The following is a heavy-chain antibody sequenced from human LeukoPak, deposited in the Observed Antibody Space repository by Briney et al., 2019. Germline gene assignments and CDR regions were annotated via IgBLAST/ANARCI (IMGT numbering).Heavy chain of an antibody. CDR2: ISGSGGST. J-gene: IGHJ4*02. V-gene: IGHV3-23*01. Sequence: PGGPLNSSFAALGLTFTSYPRGGFGRAQGKGLEGVSAISGSGGSTYYADSVKGRFTISRDNSKNTLYLQMNSLRAEDTAVYYCAKLGSSSWYGLDYWGQGTLVTVSS. CDR3: AKLGSSSWYGLDY. CDR1: GLTFTSYP. D-gene: IGHD6-13*01.